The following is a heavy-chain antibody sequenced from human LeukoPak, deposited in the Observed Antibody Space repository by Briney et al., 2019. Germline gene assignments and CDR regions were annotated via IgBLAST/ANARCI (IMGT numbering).Heavy chain of an antibody. Sequence: PSETLSLTCTVSGGSVSSGSYYWSWIRQPPGKGLEWIGYIYYSGSTNYNPSLKSRVTISVDTSKNQFSLKLSSVTAADTAVYYCARTKGDFWSGYSSPNWFDPWGQGTLVTVSS. CDR2: IYYSGST. CDR3: ARTKGDFWSGYSSPNWFDP. V-gene: IGHV4-61*01. J-gene: IGHJ5*02. D-gene: IGHD3-3*01. CDR1: GGSVSSGSYY.